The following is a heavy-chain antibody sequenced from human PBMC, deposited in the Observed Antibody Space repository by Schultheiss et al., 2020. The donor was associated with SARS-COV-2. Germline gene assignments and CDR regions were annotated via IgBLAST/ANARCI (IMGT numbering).Heavy chain of an antibody. V-gene: IGHV1-2*02. D-gene: IGHD3-22*01. CDR2: INPNSGGT. CDR3: ARTSAYYFASPQYYFDY. Sequence: ASVKVSCKASGYTFTGYYMHWVRQAPGQGLEWMGWINPNSGGTNYAQKFQGRVTMTRDTSISTAYMELSRLRSDDTAVYYCARTSAYYFASPQYYFDYWGQGTLVTVSS. CDR1: GYTFTGYY. J-gene: IGHJ4*02.